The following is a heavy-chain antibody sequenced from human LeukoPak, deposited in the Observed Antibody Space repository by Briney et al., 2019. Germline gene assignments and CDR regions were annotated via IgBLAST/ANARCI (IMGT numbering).Heavy chain of an antibody. CDR1: GGSISASSYY. D-gene: IGHD4-17*01. CDR3: ARGGATVTDY. Sequence: SETLSLTCTVSGGSISASSYYWGWIRQPPGKGLEWIGSIYYSGSTYYNPSLKSRVTISVDTSKNQFSLKLSSVTAADTAVYYCARGGATVTDYWGQGTLVTVPS. CDR2: IYYSGST. J-gene: IGHJ4*02. V-gene: IGHV4-39*07.